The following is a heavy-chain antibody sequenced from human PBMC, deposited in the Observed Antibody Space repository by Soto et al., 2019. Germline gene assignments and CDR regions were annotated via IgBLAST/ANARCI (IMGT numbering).Heavy chain of an antibody. Sequence: GGSLRLSCAASGFTFSSYAMSWVRQAPGKGLEWVSAISGSGGSTYYADSVKGRFTISRDNSKNTLYLQMNSLRAEDTAVYYCAKDEDMIVVSNYFDYWGQGTLVTVSS. J-gene: IGHJ4*02. CDR2: ISGSGGST. CDR1: GFTFSSYA. D-gene: IGHD3-22*01. CDR3: AKDEDMIVVSNYFDY. V-gene: IGHV3-23*01.